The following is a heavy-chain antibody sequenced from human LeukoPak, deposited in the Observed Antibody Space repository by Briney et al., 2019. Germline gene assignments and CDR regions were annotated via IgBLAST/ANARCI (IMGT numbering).Heavy chain of an antibody. J-gene: IGHJ4*02. CDR1: GFTFSDFA. CDR3: AKGHSDYGTGFDL. Sequence: GGSLRLSCAASGFTFSDFAMSWVRQAQGKGLECVSVISGSGGSTYSADSVKARFTIARDNSRATVYLQMNSLRADDAAVYYCAKGHSDYGTGFDLWGQGTLVTVSS. D-gene: IGHD4-17*01. V-gene: IGHV3-23*01. CDR2: ISGSGGST.